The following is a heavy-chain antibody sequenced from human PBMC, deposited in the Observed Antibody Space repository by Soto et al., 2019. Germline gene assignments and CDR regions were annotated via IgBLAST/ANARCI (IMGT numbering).Heavy chain of an antibody. CDR1: GFAFSDYT. V-gene: IGHV3-23*01. D-gene: IGHD3-3*01. J-gene: IGHJ4*02. CDR3: TKDRHPDGIWSFDS. CDR2: IFSGGTST. Sequence: GGFLRLSCSASGFAFSDYTMNWVRLAPGKGLEWVAGIFSGGTSTYYAGSVTGRFTISRDNSKSTLYLQMNSLRVEDTAIYYCTKDRHPDGIWSFDSWGQGTLVTVSS.